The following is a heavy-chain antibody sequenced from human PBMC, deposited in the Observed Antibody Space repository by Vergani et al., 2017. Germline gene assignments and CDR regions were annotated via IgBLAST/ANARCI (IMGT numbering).Heavy chain of an antibody. CDR3: ARSPHGYTYGGYISQFDP. CDR1: GFTFSSYS. V-gene: IGHV3-48*01. D-gene: IGHD5-18*01. CDR2: ISSSSSTI. Sequence: EVQLVESGGGLVQPGGSLRLSCAASGFTFSSYSMNWVRQAPGKGLEWVSYISSSSSTIYYADSVKGRFTISRDNAKNSLYLQMNSLRAEDTAVYYCARSPHGYTYGGYISQFDPWGQGTLVTVSS. J-gene: IGHJ5*02.